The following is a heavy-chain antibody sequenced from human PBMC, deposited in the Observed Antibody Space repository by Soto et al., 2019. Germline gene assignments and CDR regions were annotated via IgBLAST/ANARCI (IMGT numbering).Heavy chain of an antibody. Sequence: EVQLVESGGGLVQPGGSLRLSCAASGFTFSSYWMSWVRQAPGKGLEWVANIKQDGSEKYYVDSVKGRFTISRDNAKNSLYLQMNSLRAEDTAVYYCARDTWNVYDYYYGMDVWGQGTTVTVSS. CDR3: ARDTWNVYDYYYGMDV. CDR2: IKQDGSEK. J-gene: IGHJ6*02. D-gene: IGHD1-1*01. CDR1: GFTFSSYW. V-gene: IGHV3-7*01.